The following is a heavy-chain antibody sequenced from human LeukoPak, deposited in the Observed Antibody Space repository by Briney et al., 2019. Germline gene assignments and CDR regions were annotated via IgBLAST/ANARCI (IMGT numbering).Heavy chain of an antibody. J-gene: IGHJ3*01. Sequence: QPGGSLRLSCAASGFTFSSYGMHWVRQAPGKGLEWVAFIRYDGSNKYYADSVKGRFTISRDNSKNTLYLQMNSLRAEDTAVYYCAKDGRQRKTYFYGSESANAFDFWGQGTMVTVSS. D-gene: IGHD3-10*01. CDR2: IRYDGSNK. CDR1: GFTFSSYG. CDR3: AKDGRQRKTYFYGSESANAFDF. V-gene: IGHV3-30*02.